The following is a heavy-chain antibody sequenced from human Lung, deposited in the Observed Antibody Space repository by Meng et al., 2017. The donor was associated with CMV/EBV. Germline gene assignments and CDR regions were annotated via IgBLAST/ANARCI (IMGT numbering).Heavy chain of an antibody. V-gene: IGHV1-18*01. D-gene: IGHD6-19*01. CDR2: ISCYNGDT. CDR1: GYTFTHHG. J-gene: IGHJ4*02. Sequence: QVLLVHAWAEVKKPGASVRVSCKASGYTFTHHGISWIRQAPGQGLEWMGWISCYNGDTNYAQKLQGRVTMTTDTSTNTAYMDLRGLRSDDTAVYYCARDPSNTSGRYAYFDYWGQGTLVTVSS. CDR3: ARDPSNTSGRYAYFDY.